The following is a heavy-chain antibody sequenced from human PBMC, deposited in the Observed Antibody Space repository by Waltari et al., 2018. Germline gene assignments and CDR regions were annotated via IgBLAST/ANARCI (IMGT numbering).Heavy chain of an antibody. D-gene: IGHD6-6*01. CDR3: ARHLGSSSSLDY. CDR2: IYHSGST. J-gene: IGHJ4*02. CDR1: GYSISSGYY. V-gene: IGHV4-38-2*01. Sequence: QVQLQESGPGLVKPSETLSLTCAVSGYSISSGYYWGWIRQPPGKGLEWICSIYHSGSTYYNPSLKSRVTISVDTSKNQFSLKLSSVTAADTAVYYWARHLGSSSSLDYWGQGTLVTVSS.